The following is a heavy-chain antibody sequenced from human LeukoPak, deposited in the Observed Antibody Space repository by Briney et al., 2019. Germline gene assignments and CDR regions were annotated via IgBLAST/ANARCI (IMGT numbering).Heavy chain of an antibody. V-gene: IGHV3-30-3*01. D-gene: IGHD3-3*01. CDR1: GFTFSPYA. J-gene: IGHJ4*02. CDR2: ISYDANIGSNK. CDR3: ARDGGYDFWSGYYQDY. Sequence: GGSLRLSCATSGFTFSPYAMHWVRQAPGKGLEWVALISYDANIGSNKYYADSVKGRFTISRDNSKNTLYLQMNSLRAEDTAVYYCARDGGYDFWSGYYQDYWGQGTLVTVSS.